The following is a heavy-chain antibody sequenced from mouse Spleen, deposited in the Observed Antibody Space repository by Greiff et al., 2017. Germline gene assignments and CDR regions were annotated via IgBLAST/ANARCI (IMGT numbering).Heavy chain of an antibody. D-gene: IGHD4-1*01. CDR3: SRKGVGRGFDY. CDR1: GFSLTSYG. V-gene: IGHV2-2*01. Sequence: VQLVESGPGLVQPSQSLSITCTVSGFSLTSYGVHWVRQSPGKGLEWLGVIRSGGSTDYNAAFISRLSISKDNSKSQIFFKMISLQADDTAIYYCSRKGVGRGFDYWGQGTTLTVSS. CDR2: IRSGGST. J-gene: IGHJ2*01.